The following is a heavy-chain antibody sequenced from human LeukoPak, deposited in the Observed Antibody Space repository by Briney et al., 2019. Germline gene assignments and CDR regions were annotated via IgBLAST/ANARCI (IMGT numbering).Heavy chain of an antibody. CDR1: GFTFSSYW. Sequence: QAGGSLRLSCAASGFTFSSYWMSWVRQAPGKGLEWVGFIRSKAYGGTIEYAASVKGRFTISRDDSKSIAYLQMNSLKTEDTAVYYCTRAQVRFGGPEVWGRGTLVTVSS. CDR2: IRSKAYGGTI. CDR3: TRAQVRFGGPEV. V-gene: IGHV3-49*04. J-gene: IGHJ2*01. D-gene: IGHD3-16*01.